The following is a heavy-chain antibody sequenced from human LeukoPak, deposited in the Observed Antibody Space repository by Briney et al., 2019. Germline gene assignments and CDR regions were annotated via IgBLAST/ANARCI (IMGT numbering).Heavy chain of an antibody. CDR2: INTNSGGT. V-gene: IGHV1-2*02. J-gene: IGHJ4*02. D-gene: IGHD2-8*01. CDR1: RYTFTGYY. CDR3: ARVKVPIVLMVYDTLGSFDY. Sequence: ASVKDSCKASRYTFTGYYMHWVRQAPPQGLEWMGWINTNSGGTNYVQKFQGRVTMTRDTCISTDYMELSRLRSDDADVYYCARVKVPIVLMVYDTLGSFDYWGQGTLVTVSS.